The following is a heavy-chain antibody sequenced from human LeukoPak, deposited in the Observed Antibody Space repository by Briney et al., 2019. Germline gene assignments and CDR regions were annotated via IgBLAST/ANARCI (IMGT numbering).Heavy chain of an antibody. CDR2: ISYDGSNK. J-gene: IGHJ4*02. CDR3: AKDIPPDCSSTSCYPPGFDY. Sequence: TGGSLRLSCAASGFTFSSYAMHWVRQAPGKGLEWVAVISYDGSNKYYADSVKGRFTISRDNSKNTLYLQMNSLRAEDTAVYYCAKDIPPDCSSTSCYPPGFDYWGQGTLVTVSS. CDR1: GFTFSSYA. V-gene: IGHV3-30*07. D-gene: IGHD2-2*01.